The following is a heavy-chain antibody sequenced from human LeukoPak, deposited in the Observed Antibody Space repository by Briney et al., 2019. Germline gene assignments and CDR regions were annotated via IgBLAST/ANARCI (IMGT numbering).Heavy chain of an antibody. CDR1: GFTFSSYE. V-gene: IGHV3-48*03. D-gene: IGHD6-13*01. CDR2: ISSNGYNI. CDR3: ARDQGGTGSWYEGEGY. J-gene: IGHJ4*02. Sequence: GGSLRLSCAASGFTFSSYEMNWVRQAPGKGLEWVSYISSNGYNIYYSESVKGRFTISRDNAKNSLYVQMNSLRVEDTAVYYCARDQGGTGSWYEGEGYWGQGTLVTVSS.